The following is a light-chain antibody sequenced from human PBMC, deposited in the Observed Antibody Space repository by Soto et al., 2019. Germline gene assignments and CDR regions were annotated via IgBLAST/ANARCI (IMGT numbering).Light chain of an antibody. CDR2: NRN. Sequence: QSVLTQPPSASGTPGQRITISCSGSSSNIGSHTVNWYQQLPGATPKVLIYNRNERPSGVPDRFSGSKSGSSASLAISSLRPEDEAHYYCAAWDDSLNGPRFGGGTKLTVL. CDR3: AAWDDSLNGPR. CDR1: SSNIGSHT. V-gene: IGLV1-44*01. J-gene: IGLJ2*01.